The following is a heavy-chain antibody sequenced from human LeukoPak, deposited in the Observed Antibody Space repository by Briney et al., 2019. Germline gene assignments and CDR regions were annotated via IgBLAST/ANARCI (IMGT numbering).Heavy chain of an antibody. J-gene: IGHJ4*02. CDR2: INAGNGNT. CDR1: GYTFTSYA. D-gene: IGHD6-19*01. CDR3: ARASSGWRKTFDY. Sequence: ASVKVSCKASGYTFTSYAMHWVRQAPGQRLEWMGCINAGNGNTKYSQKFQGRVTITRDTSASTAYMELSSLRSEDTAVYYCARASSGWRKTFDYWGQGTLVTVSS. V-gene: IGHV1-3*01.